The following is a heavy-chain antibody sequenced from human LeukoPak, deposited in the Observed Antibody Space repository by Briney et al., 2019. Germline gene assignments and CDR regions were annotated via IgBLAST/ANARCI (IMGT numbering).Heavy chain of an antibody. CDR1: GGSISSYY. J-gene: IGHJ4*02. CDR3: ARVSFSGSYYFFDY. D-gene: IGHD3-10*01. V-gene: IGHV4-59*01. CDR2: IYYSGST. Sequence: SETLSLTCTVSGGSISSYYWSWIRQPPGKGLEWIGYIYYSGSTNYNPSLKSRVTISVDTSKNQFSLKLSSVTAADTAVYHCARVSFSGSYYFFDYWGQGTLVTVSS.